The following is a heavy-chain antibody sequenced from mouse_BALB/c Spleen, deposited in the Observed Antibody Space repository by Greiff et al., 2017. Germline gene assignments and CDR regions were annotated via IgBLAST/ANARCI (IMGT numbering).Heavy chain of an antibody. CDR2: INPSSGYT. Sequence: VQLQQSAAELARPGASVKMSCKASGYTFTSYTMHWVNQRPGQGLEWIGYINPSSGYTEYNQKFKDKTTLTADKSSSTAYMQLSSLTSEDSAVYYCARGALDYFDYWGQGTTLTVSS. CDR1: GYTFTSYT. J-gene: IGHJ2*01. CDR3: ARGALDYFDY. V-gene: IGHV1-4*02.